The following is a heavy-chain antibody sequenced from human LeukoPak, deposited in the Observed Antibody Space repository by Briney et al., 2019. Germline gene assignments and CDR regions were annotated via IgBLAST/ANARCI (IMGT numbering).Heavy chain of an antibody. CDR2: ICYSGST. V-gene: IGHV4-31*03. J-gene: IGHJ4*02. D-gene: IGHD1-26*01. CDR1: GGSFSSGGYY. CDR3: ARAQSSYSVYFDY. Sequence: SQTLSLTCTVSGGSFSSGGYYWSWIRQHPGKGLEWIGYICYSGSTHYNASLKSRVTISVDTSKNQFSLKLSSVTAADTAVYYCARAQSSYSVYFDYWGQGTLVTVSS.